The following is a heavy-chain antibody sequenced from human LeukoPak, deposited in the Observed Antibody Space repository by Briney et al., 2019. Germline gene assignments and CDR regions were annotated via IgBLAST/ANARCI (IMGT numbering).Heavy chain of an antibody. CDR2: INHSGST. Sequence: PSETLSLTCAVYGGSFSGYYWSWIRQPPGKGLEWIGEINHSGSTNCNPSPKSRVTISVDTSKNQFSLKLSSVTAADTAVYYCARDSSWHESDYWGQGTLVTVSS. CDR1: GGSFSGYY. J-gene: IGHJ4*02. D-gene: IGHD6-13*01. V-gene: IGHV4-34*01. CDR3: ARDSSWHESDY.